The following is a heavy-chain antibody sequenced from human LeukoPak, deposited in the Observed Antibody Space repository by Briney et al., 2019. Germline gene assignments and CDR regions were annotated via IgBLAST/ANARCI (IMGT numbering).Heavy chain of an antibody. CDR3: ARDQDGYNLFDY. CDR2: IWLDGSDK. J-gene: IGHJ4*02. V-gene: IGHV3-33*01. Sequence: GGSLRLSCAASGFNFGTHGMHWVRQAPGKGLEWVAIIWLDGSDKYYADSVKGRFTISRDNSKNMLYLEMKSLRTEDTALYYCARDQDGYNLFDYWGQGTLVTVSS. CDR1: GFNFGTHG. D-gene: IGHD5-24*01.